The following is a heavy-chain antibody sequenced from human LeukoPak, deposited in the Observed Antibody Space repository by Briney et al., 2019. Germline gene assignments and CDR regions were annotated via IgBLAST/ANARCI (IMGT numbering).Heavy chain of an antibody. CDR3: ARDKRGSLDY. CDR1: GYTFTIYY. Sequence: GASVKVSCKASGYTFTIYYIHWVRQAPGRGLEWMGVINPSGDSTTYAQGFEGRPTMTRDTSTSTVYMDLSSLTSEDTAVYFCARDKRGSLDYWGQGTLVVVSS. J-gene: IGHJ4*02. V-gene: IGHV1-46*01. CDR2: INPSGDST. D-gene: IGHD3-10*01.